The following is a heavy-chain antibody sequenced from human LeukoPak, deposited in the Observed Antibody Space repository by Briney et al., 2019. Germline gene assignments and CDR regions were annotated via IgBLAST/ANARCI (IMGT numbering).Heavy chain of an antibody. Sequence: GGTLRLSCAASGFSFSDHYMDWVRQAPGKGLEWVAVISYDGSNKYYADSVKGRFTISRDNSKNTLYLQMNSLRTEDTAVYYCARDYDSSGYYPHFDYWGQGTLVTVSS. D-gene: IGHD3-22*01. CDR1: GFSFSDHY. V-gene: IGHV3-30-3*01. CDR2: ISYDGSNK. J-gene: IGHJ4*02. CDR3: ARDYDSSGYYPHFDY.